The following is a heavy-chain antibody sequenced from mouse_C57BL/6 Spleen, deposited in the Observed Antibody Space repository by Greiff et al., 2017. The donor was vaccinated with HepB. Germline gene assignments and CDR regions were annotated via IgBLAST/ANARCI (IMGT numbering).Heavy chain of an antibody. CDR3: ARPTVVATRAMDY. D-gene: IGHD1-1*01. V-gene: IGHV1-50*01. CDR1: GYTFTSYW. CDR2: IDPSDSYT. Sequence: VKLQQPGAELVKPGASVKLSCKASGYTFTSYWMQWVKQKPGQGLEWIGEIDPSDSYTNYNQKFKGKATLTVDTSSSTAYMQLSSLTSEDSAVYYCARPTVVATRAMDYWGQGTSVTVSS. J-gene: IGHJ4*01.